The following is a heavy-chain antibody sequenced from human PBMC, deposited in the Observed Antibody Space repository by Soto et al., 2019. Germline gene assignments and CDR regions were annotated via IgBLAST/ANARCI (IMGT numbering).Heavy chain of an antibody. J-gene: IGHJ6*02. V-gene: IGHV3-64*02. Sequence: SLRLSCAASGFTFSSYAMHWVRQAPGKGLEYVSAISSNGGSTYYADSVKGRFTISRDNSKNTLYLQMGSLRAEDMAVYYCARGGHYYYYYYGMDVWGQGTTVTVSS. CDR3: ARGGHYYYYYYGMDV. D-gene: IGHD3-3*02. CDR1: GFTFSSYA. CDR2: ISSNGGST.